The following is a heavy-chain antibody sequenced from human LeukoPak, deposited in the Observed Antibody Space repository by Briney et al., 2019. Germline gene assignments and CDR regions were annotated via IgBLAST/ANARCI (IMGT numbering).Heavy chain of an antibody. CDR3: ARGDTYYDFWSGYSDY. Sequence: SVKVSCKASGGTFSSYAISWVRQAPGQGLEWMGRIIPILGIANYAQKFQGRVTITADKSTSTAYMELSSLRSEDTAVYYCARGDTYYDFWSGYSDYWGQGTLVTVSS. CDR2: IIPILGIA. D-gene: IGHD3-3*01. J-gene: IGHJ4*02. V-gene: IGHV1-69*04. CDR1: GGTFSSYA.